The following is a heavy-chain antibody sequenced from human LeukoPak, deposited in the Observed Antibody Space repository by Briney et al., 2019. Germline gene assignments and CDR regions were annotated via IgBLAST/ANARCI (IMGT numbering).Heavy chain of an antibody. CDR2: ISAYNGNT. V-gene: IGHV1-18*01. CDR3: ARSLLVGRAVPAAILD. Sequence: ASVKVSCKASGYTFTSYGISWVRQAPGQGLEWTGWISAYNGNTNYAQKLQGRVTMTTDTSTSTAYMELRSLRSDDTAVYYCARSLLVGRAVPAAILDWGQGTLVTVSS. CDR1: GYTFTSYG. D-gene: IGHD2-2*02. J-gene: IGHJ4*02.